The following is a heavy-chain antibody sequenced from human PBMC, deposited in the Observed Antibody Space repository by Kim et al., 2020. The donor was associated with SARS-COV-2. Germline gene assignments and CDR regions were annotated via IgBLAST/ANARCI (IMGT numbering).Heavy chain of an antibody. J-gene: IGHJ5*02. CDR3: ASFYCGGDCQYNWFDP. CDR1: GGSFSGYY. V-gene: IGHV4-34*01. D-gene: IGHD2-21*02. Sequence: SETLSLTCAVYGGSFSGYYWSWIRQPPGKGLEWIGEINHSGSTNYNPSLKSRVTISVDTSKNQFSLKLSSVTAADTAVYYCASFYCGGDCQYNWFDPWGQGTLVTVSS. CDR2: INHSGST.